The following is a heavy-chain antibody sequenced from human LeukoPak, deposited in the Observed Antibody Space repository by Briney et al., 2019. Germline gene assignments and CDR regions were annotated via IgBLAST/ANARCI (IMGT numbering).Heavy chain of an antibody. J-gene: IGHJ3*02. D-gene: IGHD6-19*01. CDR2: INHSGST. V-gene: IGHV4-34*01. CDR3: ARRAGAVAGTDDGFDI. CDR1: GGSFSGYY. Sequence: PSETLSLTCAVYGGSFSGYYWSWIRQPPGTGLEWIGEINHSGSTNYNPSLKSRVTISVDTSKNQFSLKLSSVTAADTAVYYCARRAGAVAGTDDGFDIWGQGTMVTVSS.